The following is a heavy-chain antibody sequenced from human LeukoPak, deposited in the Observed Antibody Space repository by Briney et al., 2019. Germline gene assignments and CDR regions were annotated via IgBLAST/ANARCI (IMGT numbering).Heavy chain of an antibody. CDR3: ARSIRYDSSGYYCDY. CDR2: ISAYNGNT. D-gene: IGHD3-22*01. J-gene: IGHJ4*02. CDR1: GYTFTSYG. Sequence: GSSVKVSCKASGYTFTSYGISWVRQAPGQGLEWMGWISAYNGNTNYAQKLQGRVTMTTDTSTSTAYMELRSLRSDDTAVYYCARSIRYDSSGYYCDYWGQGTLVTVSS. V-gene: IGHV1-18*01.